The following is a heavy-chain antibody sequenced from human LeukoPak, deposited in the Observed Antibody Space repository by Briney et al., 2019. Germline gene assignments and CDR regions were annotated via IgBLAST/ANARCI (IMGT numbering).Heavy chain of an antibody. Sequence: ASVKVSCKASGYTFTSYAMNWVRQAPGQGLKWMGWINTNTGHPTYAQDFTGRFVFSLDTSVSTAYLQISSLKAEDTGVYYCARGDYDILTGFFVNWGQGTLVTVS. J-gene: IGHJ4*02. CDR2: INTNTGHP. CDR3: ARGDYDILTGFFVN. V-gene: IGHV7-4-1*02. D-gene: IGHD3-9*01. CDR1: GYTFTSYA.